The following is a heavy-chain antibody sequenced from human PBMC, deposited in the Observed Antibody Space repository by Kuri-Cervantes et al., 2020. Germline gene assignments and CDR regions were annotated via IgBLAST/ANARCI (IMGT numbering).Heavy chain of an antibody. V-gene: IGHV1-2*04. CDR3: ARWENDYYGSGSYYPTGYFDY. Sequence: ASVKVSCKASGYTFTDYYIHWVRQAPGQGLELMGWINPNSGGANFAQKFQGLLSLTRDTSVSTAYMELSRLKSDDTAVYYCARWENDYYGSGSYYPTGYFDYWGQGTLVTVSS. CDR1: GYTFTDYY. CDR2: INPNSGGA. D-gene: IGHD3-10*01. J-gene: IGHJ4*02.